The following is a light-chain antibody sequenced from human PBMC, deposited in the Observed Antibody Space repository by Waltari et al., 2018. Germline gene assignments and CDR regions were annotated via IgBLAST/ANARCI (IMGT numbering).Light chain of an antibody. CDR3: QSYDSNNPVV. J-gene: IGLJ2*01. CDR2: EDT. V-gene: IGLV6-57*04. Sequence: NFMLTQPPSVSESPGKTVTISCTRSSGSIASNYVQWYQQRPGSAPTTVIYEDTQRPSGVPDRFSGSIDSSTNSASLTISGLKTEDEADYYCQSYDSNNPVVFGGGTKLTVL. CDR1: SGSIASNY.